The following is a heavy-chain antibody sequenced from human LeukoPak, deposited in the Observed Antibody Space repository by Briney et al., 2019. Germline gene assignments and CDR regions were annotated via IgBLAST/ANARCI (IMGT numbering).Heavy chain of an antibody. J-gene: IGHJ4*02. V-gene: IGHV4-39*07. CDR2: IYYSGST. CDR3: ALDSSGYYYTY. CDR1: GGSISSSSYY. D-gene: IGHD3-22*01. Sequence: SETLSLTCTVSGGSISSSSYYWGWIRQPPGKGLEWIGSIYYSGSTYYNPSLKSRVTISVDTSKNQFSLKLSSVTAADTAVYYCALDSSGYYYTYWGQGTLVTVSS.